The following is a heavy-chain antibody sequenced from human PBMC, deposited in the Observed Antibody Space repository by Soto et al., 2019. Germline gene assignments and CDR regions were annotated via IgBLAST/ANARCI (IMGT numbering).Heavy chain of an antibody. D-gene: IGHD6-13*01. CDR2: ISTYNGNT. CDR1: GYTFTSYG. J-gene: IGHJ4*02. V-gene: IGHV1-18*01. Sequence: ASVKVSCKASGYTFTSYGLSWVRQAPGQGLEWMGWISTYNGNTNYAQKLQGRVTMTTDTSTNTAYMDLRSLRSDDTAVYYCARGELVDYLDYWGQGTLVTVSS. CDR3: ARGELVDYLDY.